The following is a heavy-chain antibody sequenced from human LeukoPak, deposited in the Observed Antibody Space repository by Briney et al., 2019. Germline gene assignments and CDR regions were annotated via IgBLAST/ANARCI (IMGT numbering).Heavy chain of an antibody. J-gene: IGHJ4*02. Sequence: PGGSLRLSCAASGFTFSSYSMNWVRQAPGKGLEWVSSISSSSSYIYYADSVKGRFTISRDNAKNSLYLQMNSLRAEDTAVYYCARIVVVAATRVAPSDYWGQGTLDTVSS. CDR2: ISSSSSYI. CDR3: ARIVVVAATRVAPSDY. V-gene: IGHV3-21*01. D-gene: IGHD2-15*01. CDR1: GFTFSSYS.